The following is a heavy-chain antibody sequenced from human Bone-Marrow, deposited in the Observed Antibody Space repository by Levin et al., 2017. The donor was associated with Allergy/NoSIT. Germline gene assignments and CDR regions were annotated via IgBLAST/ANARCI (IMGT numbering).Heavy chain of an antibody. D-gene: IGHD3-22*01. CDR1: GVTVTSGGYS. CDR3: ARGNYYESSFRLDY. V-gene: IGHV4-30-2*01. CDR2: VYHTGTT. J-gene: IGHJ4*02. Sequence: PSETLSLTCGVSGVTVTSGGYSWNWIRQPPGKGLEWIGYVYHTGTTYYNSSLNSRVTISLDRSKNHFSLKLTSVTAADTAVYYCARGNYYESSFRLDYWGQGTLVTVSS.